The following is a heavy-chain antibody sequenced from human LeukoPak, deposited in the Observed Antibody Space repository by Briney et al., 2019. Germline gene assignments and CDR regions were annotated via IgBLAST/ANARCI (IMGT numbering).Heavy chain of an antibody. CDR2: IIPIFGTA. Sequence: SVKVSCKASGGTFSSYAISWVRQAPGQGLEWMGGIIPIFGTANYAQKFQGRVTITADESTSTAYMELSSLRSEDTAVYYCARMGQLWSVFDYWAREPWSPSPQ. CDR1: GGTFSSYA. D-gene: IGHD5-18*01. CDR3: ARMGQLWSVFDY. V-gene: IGHV1-69*13. J-gene: IGHJ4*02.